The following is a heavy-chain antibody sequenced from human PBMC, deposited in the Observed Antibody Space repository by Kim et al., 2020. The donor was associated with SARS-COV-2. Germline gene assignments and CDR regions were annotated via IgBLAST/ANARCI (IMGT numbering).Heavy chain of an antibody. Sequence: GESLKISCAASGFTFSGSAMHWVRQASGKGLEWVGRIRSKANTYATTYAASLKGRFTISRDDSKNTAYLQMNSLKTEDTAVYYCTRPSHYDILTGKDAFD. V-gene: IGHV3-73*01. CDR1: GFTFSGSA. CDR3: TRPSHYDILTGKDAFD. CDR2: IRSKANTYAT. D-gene: IGHD3-9*01. J-gene: IGHJ3*01.